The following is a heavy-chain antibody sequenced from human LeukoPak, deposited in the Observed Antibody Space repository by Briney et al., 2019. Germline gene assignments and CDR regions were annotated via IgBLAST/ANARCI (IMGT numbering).Heavy chain of an antibody. V-gene: IGHV3-23*01. J-gene: IGHJ4*02. CDR1: GFTFSSYA. Sequence: PGGSLRLSCAASGFTFSSYAMSWVRQPPGKGLEWVSAISGSGGSTYYADSVKGRFTISRDNSKNTLYLQMNSLRAEDTAVYYCANHRLTNYYDSSGYYKVWGQGTLVTVSS. CDR3: ANHRLTNYYDSSGYYKV. CDR2: ISGSGGST. D-gene: IGHD3-22*01.